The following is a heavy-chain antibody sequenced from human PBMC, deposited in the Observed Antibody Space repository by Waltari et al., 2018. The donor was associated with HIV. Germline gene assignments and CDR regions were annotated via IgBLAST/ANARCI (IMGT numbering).Heavy chain of an antibody. V-gene: IGHV3-49*04. J-gene: IGHJ6*02. CDR2: LRNKPYGGTT. CDR1: GFTVEDFA. Sequence: ELQLVESGGGLVQPGRSLRLHCRAPGFTVEDFAVTWVRQAPGKGLEWVGFLRNKPYGGTTEFAASVKGRFTISRDESKSIAFLQMNSLKAEDTAVYYCARDRDDGLDVWGQGTTVIVS. CDR3: ARDRDDGLDV.